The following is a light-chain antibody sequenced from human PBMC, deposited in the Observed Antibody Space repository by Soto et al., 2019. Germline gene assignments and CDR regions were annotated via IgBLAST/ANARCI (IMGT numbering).Light chain of an antibody. V-gene: IGKV4-1*01. CDR2: WAS. CDR3: QQYYSSPLT. Sequence: DIVMTQSPDSLAVSLGERATINCKSSQSVLYSSNNRNFLAWYQQKPGHPPKLLIYWASTRESGVPDRSSGSGSGTNFTLTISSLQAEDVAIYYCQQYYSSPLTFGGGTKVEIK. J-gene: IGKJ4*01. CDR1: QSVLYSSNNRNF.